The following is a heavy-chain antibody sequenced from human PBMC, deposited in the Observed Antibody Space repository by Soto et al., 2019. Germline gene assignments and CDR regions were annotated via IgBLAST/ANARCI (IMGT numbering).Heavy chain of an antibody. CDR1: GVTCISYG. D-gene: IGHD3-3*01. J-gene: IGHJ6*02. V-gene: IGHV3-30*18. CDR2: ISYDGSNK. Sequence: SLRHSCAASGVTCISYGMRWVRQATGKGLEWVAVISYDGSNKYYADSVKGRFTISRDNSKNTLYLQMNSLRAEDTAVYYCAEDRAYYDFWSGYSKTYYYYGMDVWGQGTTVTVSS. CDR3: AEDRAYYDFWSGYSKTYYYYGMDV.